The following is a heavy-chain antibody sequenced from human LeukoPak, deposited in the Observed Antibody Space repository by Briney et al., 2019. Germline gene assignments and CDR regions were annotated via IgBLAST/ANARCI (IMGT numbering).Heavy chain of an antibody. D-gene: IGHD3-22*01. CDR3: GRSGYYGVLAY. V-gene: IGHV1-69*06. J-gene: IGHJ4*02. CDR1: GGTFSSYA. CDR2: IIPIFGTA. Sequence: WASVKVSCKASGGTFSSYAISWVRQAPGQGLEWMGGIIPIFGTANYAQKFQGRVTITADKSTSTAYMELSSLRSEDTAVYYCGRSGYYGVLAYWGQGTLVTVSS.